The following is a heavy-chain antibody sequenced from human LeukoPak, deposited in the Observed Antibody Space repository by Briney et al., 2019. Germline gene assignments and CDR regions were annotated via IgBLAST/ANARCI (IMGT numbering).Heavy chain of an antibody. CDR2: ISMSGDLI. J-gene: IGHJ4*02. CDR3: VRGSGWNY. Sequence: PGGSLRLSCAASGFTFSDYEMNWVRQAPGKGLEWVAYISMSGDLIYYADSVKGRFTISRDTAKNSLYLPMNSLRAEDTAVYYCVRGSGWNYWGQGSLVTVSS. CDR1: GFTFSDYE. V-gene: IGHV3-48*03. D-gene: IGHD6-19*01.